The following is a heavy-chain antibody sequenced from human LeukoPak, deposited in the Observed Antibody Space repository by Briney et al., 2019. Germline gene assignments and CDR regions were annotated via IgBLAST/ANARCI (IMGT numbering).Heavy chain of an antibody. CDR3: VTSYCSGGSCYSASGY. CDR1: GFTCSSYW. V-gene: IGHV3-74*01. D-gene: IGHD2-15*01. CDR2: INSDGSST. J-gene: IGHJ4*02. Sequence: SGGSLRLSCAVSGFTCSSYWMQWVRQAPGKGLVWVSRINSDGSSTSYADSVKGRFTISRDNAKNTLYLQMNSLRAEDSAVYYCVTSYCSGGSCYSASGYWGQGTLVTVSS.